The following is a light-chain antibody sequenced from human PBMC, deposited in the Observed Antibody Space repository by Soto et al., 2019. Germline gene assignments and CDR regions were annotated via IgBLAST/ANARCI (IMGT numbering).Light chain of an antibody. CDR2: AVS. Sequence: QSLLTKPRSVSGSPGQSVTISCTGTNSDVGVYNFVSWYQQLPDKAPKLMISAVSQRPSGVPDLFSGSKSGNTASLTLSGLQADDEADYYCCSYTASDIWVLGGGTKVNVL. J-gene: IGLJ3*02. V-gene: IGLV2-11*01. CDR3: CSYTASDIWV. CDR1: NSDVGVYNF.